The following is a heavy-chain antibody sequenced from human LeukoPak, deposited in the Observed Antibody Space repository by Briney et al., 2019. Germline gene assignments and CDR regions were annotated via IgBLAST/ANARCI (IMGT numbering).Heavy chain of an antibody. D-gene: IGHD4-17*01. Sequence: ASVKVSCKASGYAFTGYYMHWVRQAPGQGLEWMGWINPTSGGTNYAQKFQGRVTMTRDTSISTAYMELSRLTSDDTAVYYCARADYGHYFDYWGQGTLGTVSS. J-gene: IGHJ4*02. V-gene: IGHV1-2*02. CDR3: ARADYGHYFDY. CDR2: INPTSGGT. CDR1: GYAFTGYY.